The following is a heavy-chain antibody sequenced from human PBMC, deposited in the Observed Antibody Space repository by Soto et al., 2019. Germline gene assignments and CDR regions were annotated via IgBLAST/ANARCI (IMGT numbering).Heavy chain of an antibody. D-gene: IGHD6-19*01. Sequence: QVQLQESGPGLVKPSGTLSLTCAVSGGSISSSNWWSWVRQPPGKGLEWIGEIYHSGSTNYNPSLKSRVTLSVAKSKNQFSLKLSSVTAADTAVYYCAGSGWYEERVDYWGQGTLVTVSS. CDR1: GGSISSSNW. J-gene: IGHJ4*02. CDR3: AGSGWYEERVDY. CDR2: IYHSGST. V-gene: IGHV4-4*02.